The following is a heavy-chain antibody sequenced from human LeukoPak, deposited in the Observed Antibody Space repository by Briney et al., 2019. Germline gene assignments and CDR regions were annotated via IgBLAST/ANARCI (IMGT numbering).Heavy chain of an antibody. CDR1: GFTFSSYA. J-gene: IGHJ4*02. V-gene: IGHV3-9*03. D-gene: IGHD3-22*01. Sequence: GGSLRLSCAASGFTFSSYAMSWVRQAPGKGLEWVSGISWNSGSIGYADSVKGRFTISRDNAKNSLYLQMNSLRAEDMALYYCAKANRGHYDSSGYHHFYFDYWGQGTLVTVSS. CDR3: AKANRGHYDSSGYHHFYFDY. CDR2: ISWNSGSI.